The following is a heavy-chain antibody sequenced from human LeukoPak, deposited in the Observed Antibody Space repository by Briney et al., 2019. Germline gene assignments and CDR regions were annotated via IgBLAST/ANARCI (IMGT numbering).Heavy chain of an antibody. Sequence: PSETLSLTCAVSGGSISSGGYSWRWIRQPPGKGLEWIGYIYHSGSTYYNPSLKSRVTISVDRSKNQFSLKLSSVTAADTAVYYCARTLLWVGEFPGYFEYWGQGTLVTVSS. CDR2: IYHSGST. J-gene: IGHJ4*02. D-gene: IGHD3-10*01. CDR1: GGSISSGGYS. V-gene: IGHV4-30-2*01. CDR3: ARTLLWVGEFPGYFEY.